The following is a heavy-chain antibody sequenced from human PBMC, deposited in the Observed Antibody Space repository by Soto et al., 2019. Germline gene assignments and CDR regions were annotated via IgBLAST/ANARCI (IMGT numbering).Heavy chain of an antibody. Sequence: QVQLVQSGAEVKKPGSSVKVSCKASGGTFSSYAISWVRQAPGQGLEWMGGIIPIFGTANYAQKFQGRVTITADESTSTAYMEPRSLRSEDTAVYYCARAPANGWAPSNWFDPWGQGPLVTVSS. CDR2: IIPIFGTA. D-gene: IGHD1-1*01. CDR1: GGTFSSYA. V-gene: IGHV1-69*01. J-gene: IGHJ5*02. CDR3: ARAPANGWAPSNWFDP.